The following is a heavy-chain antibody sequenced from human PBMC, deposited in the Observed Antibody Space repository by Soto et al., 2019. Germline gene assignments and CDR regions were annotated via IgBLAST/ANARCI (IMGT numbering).Heavy chain of an antibody. D-gene: IGHD5-12*01. J-gene: IGHJ4*01. Sequence: EVQLVQSGGGLVQPGGSLRLSCAASGFAFSSYWLHWVRQAPGKGLMIVSRITGDGTNTAYANSVKGRFTISRDNDKNMVYRKMDSLRAEDTAVYYCARDCGYGTPFDYWGHGALVTVSS. CDR2: ITGDGTNT. V-gene: IGHV3-74*01. CDR1: GFAFSSYW. CDR3: ARDCGYGTPFDY.